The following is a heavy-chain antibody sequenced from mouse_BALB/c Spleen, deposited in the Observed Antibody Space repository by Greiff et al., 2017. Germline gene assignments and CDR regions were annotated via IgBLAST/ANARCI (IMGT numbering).Heavy chain of an antibody. V-gene: IGHV3-2*02. D-gene: IGHD2-3*01. CDR2: ISYSGST. CDR1: GYSITSDYA. CDR3: ARRWLLRGDAMDY. J-gene: IGHJ4*01. Sequence: EVMLVESGPGLVKPSQSLSLTCTVTGYSITSDYAWNWIRQFPGNKLEWMGYISYSGSTSYNPSLKSRISITRDTSKNQFFLQLNSVTTEDTATYYCARRWLLRGDAMDYWGQGTSVTVSS.